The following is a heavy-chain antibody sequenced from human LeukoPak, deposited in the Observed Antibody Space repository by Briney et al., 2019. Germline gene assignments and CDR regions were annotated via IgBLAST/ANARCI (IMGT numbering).Heavy chain of an antibody. D-gene: IGHD6-13*01. V-gene: IGHV3-23*01. CDR3: AKDGGSSWTLYYFDY. Sequence: GGSLRLSCAASRFTFSSYAMSWVRQAPGKGLEWVSAISGSGGSTYYADSVKGRFTISRDNSKNTLYLQMNSLRAEDTAVYYCAKDGGSSWTLYYFDYWGQGTLVTVSS. CDR1: RFTFSSYA. J-gene: IGHJ4*02. CDR2: ISGSGGST.